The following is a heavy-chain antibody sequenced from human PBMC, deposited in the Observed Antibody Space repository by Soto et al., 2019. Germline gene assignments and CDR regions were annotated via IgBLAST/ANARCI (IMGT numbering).Heavy chain of an antibody. CDR3: TTDVDISLRPTKAFDI. CDR1: GFTFSNAW. V-gene: IGHV3-15*07. D-gene: IGHD2-2*01. CDR2: IKSKIDYGTT. J-gene: IGHJ3*02. Sequence: GGSLRLSCAASGFTFSNAWMNWVRQAPGKGLEWVGRIKSKIDYGTTDYAAPVKGRFTISRDDSKNTLYLQMNSLKTEDTAVYYCTTDVDISLRPTKAFDIPGPATVVTRSS.